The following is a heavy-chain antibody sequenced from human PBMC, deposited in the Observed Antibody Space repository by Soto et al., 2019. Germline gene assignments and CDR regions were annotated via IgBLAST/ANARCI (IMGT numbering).Heavy chain of an antibody. CDR1: GYTFTSYG. Sequence: ASVKVSCKASGYTFTSYGISWVRQAPGQGLEWMGWISAYNGNTNYAQKLQGRVTMTTDTSTSTAYMELRSLRSDDTAVYYCARDSDSVDTAMVEYYGMDVWGKGTTVTVSS. J-gene: IGHJ6*04. V-gene: IGHV1-18*01. CDR3: ARDSDSVDTAMVEYYGMDV. D-gene: IGHD5-18*01. CDR2: ISAYNGNT.